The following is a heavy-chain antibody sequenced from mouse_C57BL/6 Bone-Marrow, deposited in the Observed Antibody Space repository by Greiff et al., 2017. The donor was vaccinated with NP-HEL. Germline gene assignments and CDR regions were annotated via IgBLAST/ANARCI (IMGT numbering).Heavy chain of an antibody. CDR1: GYTFTSYW. Sequence: QVQLKESGPELVIPGASVKLSCKASGYTFTSYWMQWVKQRPGQGLEWIGEIDPSDSYTNYNQKFKGKATLTVDTSSSTAYMQLSSLTSEDSAVYYCARDLMDYWGQGTSVTVSS. V-gene: IGHV1-50*01. CDR2: IDPSDSYT. J-gene: IGHJ4*01. CDR3: ARDLMDY.